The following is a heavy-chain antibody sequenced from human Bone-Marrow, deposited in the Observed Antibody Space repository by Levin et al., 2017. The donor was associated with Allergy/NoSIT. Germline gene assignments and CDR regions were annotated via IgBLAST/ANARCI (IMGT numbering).Heavy chain of an antibody. V-gene: IGHV4-59*03. J-gene: IGHJ2*01. CDR1: VDSISTHS. D-gene: IGHD2-21*01. CDR3: CSSDSGYWYFDL. CDR2: IHYSGST. Sequence: SETLSLTCAVSVDSISTHSWTWIRQVPGKGLEWIGYIHYSGSTKYNPSLESRVTISEDRSKNQFSLKLMSVTAADTAVYYCCSSDSGYWYFDLWGRGTLVTVSS.